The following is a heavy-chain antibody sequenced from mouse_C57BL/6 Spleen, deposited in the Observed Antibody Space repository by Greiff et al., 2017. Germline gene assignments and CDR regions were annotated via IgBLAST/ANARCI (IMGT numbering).Heavy chain of an antibody. D-gene: IGHD1-1*01. J-gene: IGHJ4*01. CDR2: IWRGGST. CDR3: AKTFYGSSPYAMDY. CDR1: GFSLTSYG. V-gene: IGHV2-5*01. Sequence: VQLQQSGPGLVQPSQSLSITCTVSGFSLTSYGVHWVRQSPGKGLEWLGVIWRGGSTDYNAAFMSRLSITKDNSKSQVFFKMNSLQADDTAIYYCAKTFYGSSPYAMDYWGQGTSVTVSS.